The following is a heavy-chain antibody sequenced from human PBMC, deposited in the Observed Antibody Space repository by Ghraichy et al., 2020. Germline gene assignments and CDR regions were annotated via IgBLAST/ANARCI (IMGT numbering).Heavy chain of an antibody. CDR1: GGSFSGYY. CDR3: ARRSGITMIPHGWFDP. CDR2: INHSGST. J-gene: IGHJ5*02. Sequence: SETLSLTCAVYGGSFSGYYWSWIRQPPGKGLEWIGEINHSGSTNYNPSLKSRVTISVDTSKNQFSLKLSSVTAADTAVYYCARRSGITMIPHGWFDPWGQGTLVTVSS. V-gene: IGHV4-34*01. D-gene: IGHD3-22*01.